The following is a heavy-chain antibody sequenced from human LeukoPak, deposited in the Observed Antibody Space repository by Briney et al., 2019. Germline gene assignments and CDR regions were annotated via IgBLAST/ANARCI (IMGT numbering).Heavy chain of an antibody. J-gene: IGHJ5*02. V-gene: IGHV3-23*01. CDR1: GFTFSSYA. Sequence: GGSLRLSCAASGFTFSSYAMSWVRQAPGKGLEWVSGISGSGDSTYYADSVKGRFTTSRDNSKNTLYLQMSSLRAEDTAVYYCAREVGYCSSTSCSNWFDPWGQGTLVTVSS. CDR3: AREVGYCSSTSCSNWFDP. D-gene: IGHD2-2*01. CDR2: ISGSGDST.